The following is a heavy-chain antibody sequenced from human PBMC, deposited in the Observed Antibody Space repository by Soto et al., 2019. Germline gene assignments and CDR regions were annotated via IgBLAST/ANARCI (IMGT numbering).Heavy chain of an antibody. CDR3: ARKFLRWFNSAEDAFDI. Sequence: PGGSLRLSCAASGFTFSSYAMHWVRQAPGKGLEWVAVISYDGSNKYYADSVKGRFTISRDNSKNTLYLQMNSLRAEDTAVYYCARKFLRWFNSAEDAFDIWGKGTMVTVSS. CDR2: ISYDGSNK. D-gene: IGHD4-17*01. V-gene: IGHV3-30-3*01. J-gene: IGHJ3*02. CDR1: GFTFSSYA.